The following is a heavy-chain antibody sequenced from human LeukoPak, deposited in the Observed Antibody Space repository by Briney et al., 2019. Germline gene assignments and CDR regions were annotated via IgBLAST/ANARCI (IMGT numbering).Heavy chain of an antibody. V-gene: IGHV1-69*05. CDR2: IIPIFGTA. Sequence: SVKVSCKASGGTFSSYAISWVRQAPGQGLEWMGGIIPIFGTANYAQKFQGRVTITTDESTSTAYMELSSLRSEDTAVYYCARDYAEDYGGNNRAFDIWGQGTMVTVSS. D-gene: IGHD4-23*01. J-gene: IGHJ3*02. CDR1: GGTFSSYA. CDR3: ARDYAEDYGGNNRAFDI.